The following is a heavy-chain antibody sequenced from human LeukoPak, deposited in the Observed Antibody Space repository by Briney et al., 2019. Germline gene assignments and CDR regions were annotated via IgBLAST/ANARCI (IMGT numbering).Heavy chain of an antibody. CDR1: GYTFTSYG. J-gene: IGHJ6*02. CDR2: ISAYNGNT. Sequence: ASVKVSCKASGYTFTSYGISWVRQAPGQGLEWMGWISAYNGNTNYAQKLQGRVTMTTDTSTSTAYMELRSLRSDDTAVYYCARGMSPEPFYYYYYYGMDVWGQGTTVTVSS. CDR3: ARGMSPEPFYYYYYYGMDV. V-gene: IGHV1-18*01. D-gene: IGHD2/OR15-2a*01.